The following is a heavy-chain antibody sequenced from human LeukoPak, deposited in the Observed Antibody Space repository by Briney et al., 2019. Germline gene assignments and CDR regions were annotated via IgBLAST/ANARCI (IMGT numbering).Heavy chain of an antibody. CDR3: ARLKFYDSTGYSPGYYMDV. Sequence: SETLSLTCTVSGGSIISNHWSWIRQSAGTGLEWIGRIYGSGITDYNPSLKSRVTMSLDTSRKQFSLRLTSATAADTAVYYCARLKFYDSTGYSPGYYMDVWGKGTTVSVFS. CDR2: IYGSGIT. V-gene: IGHV4-4*07. D-gene: IGHD3-22*01. CDR1: GGSIISNH. J-gene: IGHJ6*03.